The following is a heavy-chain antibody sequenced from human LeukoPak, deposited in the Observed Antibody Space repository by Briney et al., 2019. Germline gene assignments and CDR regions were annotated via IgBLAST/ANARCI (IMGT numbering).Heavy chain of an antibody. CDR3: ARGGSYGDYGIDY. Sequence: KTSETLSLTCAVYGGSFSGYYWSWIRQPPGKGLEWIGYIYYSGSTYYNPSLKSRVTISVDTSKNQFSLKLSSVTAADTAVYYCARGGSYGDYGIDYWGQGTLVTVSS. D-gene: IGHD4-17*01. CDR1: GGSFSGYY. J-gene: IGHJ4*02. CDR2: IYYSGST. V-gene: IGHV4-30-4*08.